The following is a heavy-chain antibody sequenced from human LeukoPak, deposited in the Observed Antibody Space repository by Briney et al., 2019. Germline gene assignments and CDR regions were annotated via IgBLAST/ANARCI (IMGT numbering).Heavy chain of an antibody. J-gene: IGHJ4*02. CDR1: GASISSSSYY. V-gene: IGHV4-39*01. CDR2: IYYSGST. CDR3: ARMGGRWLQALDY. D-gene: IGHD5-24*01. Sequence: PSETLSLTCTVSGASISSSSYYWGWIRQPPGKGLEWIGSIYYSGSTYYNPSLKSRVTISVDTSKNQFSLKLSSVTAADTAVYYCARMGGRWLQALDYWGQGTLVTVSS.